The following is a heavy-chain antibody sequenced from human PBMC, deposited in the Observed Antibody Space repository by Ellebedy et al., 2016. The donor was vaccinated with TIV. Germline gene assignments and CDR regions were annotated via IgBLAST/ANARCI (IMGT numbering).Heavy chain of an antibody. Sequence: SETLSLXCAVYGGSFSGYYWSWTRQPPGKGLEWIGEINHSGSTNYNPSLKSRVTISVDRSKNQFSLKLSSVTAADTAVYYCARGDRPQAYCGGDCYPSFDYWGQGTLVTVSS. D-gene: IGHD2-21*02. CDR2: INHSGST. CDR3: ARGDRPQAYCGGDCYPSFDY. J-gene: IGHJ4*02. CDR1: GGSFSGYY. V-gene: IGHV4-34*01.